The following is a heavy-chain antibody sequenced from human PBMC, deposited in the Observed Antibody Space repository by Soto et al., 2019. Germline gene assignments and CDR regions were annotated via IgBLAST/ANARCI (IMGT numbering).Heavy chain of an antibody. J-gene: IGHJ4*02. D-gene: IGHD3-22*01. CDR3: AKNPGYYYDSTGYHFDY. Sequence: GSLRLSCAASEFTFSNYAMSWVRQAPGKGLEWVSAISYGGGTTYYADSVKGRFTISRDNSKNTLYLQMNSLRAEDTAVYYCAKNPGYYYDSTGYHFDYWGQGTPVTVPS. CDR1: EFTFSNYA. CDR2: ISYGGGTT. V-gene: IGHV3-23*01.